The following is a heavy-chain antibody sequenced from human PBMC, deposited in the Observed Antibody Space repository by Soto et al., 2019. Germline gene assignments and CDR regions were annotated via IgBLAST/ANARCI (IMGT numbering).Heavy chain of an antibody. J-gene: IGHJ4*02. D-gene: IGHD2-2*01. CDR2: IDTSGTKI. CDR3: AKPFSAAANVIIDY. CDR1: GYTFSDYY. Sequence: GGSLRLSCAASGYTFSDYYMSWIRQAPGKGLEWISYIDTSGTKIYYADSVKGRFTITRDNAKNSLYLEMNSLRDEDTAVYYCAKPFSAAANVIIDYWGQGTLVTVSS. V-gene: IGHV3-11*01.